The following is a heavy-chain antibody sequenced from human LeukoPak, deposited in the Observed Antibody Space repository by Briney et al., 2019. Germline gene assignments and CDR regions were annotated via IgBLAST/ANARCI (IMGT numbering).Heavy chain of an antibody. CDR1: GGSISSYY. CDR2: IYYSGST. J-gene: IGHJ2*01. CDR3: ARDGSGYYGYFNL. D-gene: IGHD3-3*01. V-gene: IGHV4-59*01. Sequence: SETLSLTCTVSGGSISSYYWSWIRQPPGKGLEWIGYIYYSGSTNYNPSLRSRVTISVDTSKNQFSLKLSSVTAADTAVYYCARDGSGYYGYFNLWGRGTLVTVSS.